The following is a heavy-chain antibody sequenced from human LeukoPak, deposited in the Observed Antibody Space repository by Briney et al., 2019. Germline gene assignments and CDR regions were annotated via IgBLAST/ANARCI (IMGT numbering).Heavy chain of an antibody. CDR3: ASPYCSGGSCYPGDDAFDI. J-gene: IGHJ3*02. CDR1: GFTVSRNY. CDR2: IYSGVST. D-gene: IGHD2-15*01. V-gene: IGHV3-53*01. Sequence: GRSLRLSCAASGFTVSRNYMRCVRHPPGKGLEWVSVIYSGVSTYYADSVKGRFTISRDNSKTTLYLKMNSLRAENTAVYYCASPYCSGGSCYPGDDAFDIWGQGTMVTVSS.